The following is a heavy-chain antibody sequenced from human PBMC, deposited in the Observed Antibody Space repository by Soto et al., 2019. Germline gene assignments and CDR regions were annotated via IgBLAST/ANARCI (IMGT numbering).Heavy chain of an antibody. CDR3: AASCVGCGGFNYYGMDV. Sequence: QVQLQESGPGLVKPSQTLSLTCTVSGCSISSGGYYWSGIRQHPGKGLEWIGYIYYSGSTYYNPSLTSRVTISVDTSKNQFSLKLSSVTAADMAVYYCAASCVGCGGFNYYGMDVWGQGTTVTVSS. V-gene: IGHV4-31*03. CDR2: IYYSGST. J-gene: IGHJ6*02. CDR1: GCSISSGGYY. D-gene: IGHD2-21*01.